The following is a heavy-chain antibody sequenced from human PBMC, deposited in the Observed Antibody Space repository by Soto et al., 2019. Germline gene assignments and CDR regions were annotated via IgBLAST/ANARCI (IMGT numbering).Heavy chain of an antibody. CDR2: INHSGST. CDR1: GGSFSGYY. CDR3: ARLSGWYYAFDI. Sequence: QVQLQQWGAGLLKPSETLSLTCAVYGGSFSGYYWSWIRQPPGKGLEWIGEINHSGSTNYNPSLKSRVTISVDTSKNQFSLKLSSVTAADTAVYYCARLSGWYYAFDIWGQGTMVTVSS. V-gene: IGHV4-34*01. D-gene: IGHD6-19*01. J-gene: IGHJ3*02.